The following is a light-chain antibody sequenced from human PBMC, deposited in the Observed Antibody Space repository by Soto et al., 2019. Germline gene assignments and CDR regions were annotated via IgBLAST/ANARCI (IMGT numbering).Light chain of an antibody. CDR2: DTS. CDR3: QQYGSSPRT. J-gene: IGKJ1*01. V-gene: IGKV3-20*01. Sequence: EIVMTQSPATLSVSPGERVTLSCRASQSVRDNYLAWYQQKPGQAPSLLIFDTSRRATGIPDRFTGSGSGTDFALTISRVEPQDIAVYYCQQYGSSPRTFGQGTKVDIK. CDR1: QSVRDNY.